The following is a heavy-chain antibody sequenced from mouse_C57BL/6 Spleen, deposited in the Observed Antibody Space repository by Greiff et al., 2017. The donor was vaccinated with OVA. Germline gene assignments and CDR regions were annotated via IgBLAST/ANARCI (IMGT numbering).Heavy chain of an antibody. Sequence: LVESGGGLVKPGGSLKLSCAASGFTFSDYGMHWVRQAPEKGLEWVAYISSGSSTIYYADTVKGRFTISRDNAKNTLFLQMTSLRSEDTAMYYCARPRENYYDYDGFAYWGQGTLVTVSA. CDR3: ARPRENYYDYDGFAY. J-gene: IGHJ3*01. CDR2: ISSGSSTI. D-gene: IGHD2-4*01. V-gene: IGHV5-17*01. CDR1: GFTFSDYG.